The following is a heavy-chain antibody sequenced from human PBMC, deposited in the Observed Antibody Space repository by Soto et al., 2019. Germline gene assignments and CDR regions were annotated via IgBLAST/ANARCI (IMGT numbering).Heavy chain of an antibody. D-gene: IGHD1-26*01. CDR1: GGTFSSYA. Sequence: QVQLVQSGAEVKKPGSSVKVSCKASGGTFSSYAISWVRQAPGQGLEWMGGIIPIFGTADYAQTFQGRVTITADESTGTAYMELSSLRSEATAVYYCASHTGSSPEGRYYYGMDVWGQGTTVTVSS. V-gene: IGHV1-69*12. J-gene: IGHJ6*02. CDR2: IIPIFGTA. CDR3: ASHTGSSPEGRYYYGMDV.